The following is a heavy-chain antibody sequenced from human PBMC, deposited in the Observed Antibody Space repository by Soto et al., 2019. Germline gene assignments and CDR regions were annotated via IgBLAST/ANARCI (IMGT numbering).Heavy chain of an antibody. CDR2: ISWDDDK. Sequence: QITLKESGPTMVKPTQTLTLTCTFSGFSLNTAAVGVGWVRQPPGKDLEWLALISWDDDKHYSPSFKSRLTISKDTPKNQVVLTMTNMDPMDTATYYCVRTILPTPLIFDDWGQGTLVTVSS. J-gene: IGHJ1*01. CDR3: VRTILPTPLIFDD. D-gene: IGHD2-15*01. V-gene: IGHV2-5*02. CDR1: GFSLNTAAVG.